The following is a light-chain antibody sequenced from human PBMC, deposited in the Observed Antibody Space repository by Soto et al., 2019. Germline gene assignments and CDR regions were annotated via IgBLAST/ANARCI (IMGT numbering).Light chain of an antibody. V-gene: IGLV1-40*01. J-gene: IGLJ3*02. CDR2: GNS. Sequence: QSVLTQPPSVSGAPGQRVTISCTGSSSNIGAGYDVHWYQQLPGTAPKLLIYGNSNRPSGVPDRFSGSKSGTSASLAITGLQAEDAADYYCQSYDSSLSGWVFGGGPKLTVL. CDR1: SSNIGAGYD. CDR3: QSYDSSLSGWV.